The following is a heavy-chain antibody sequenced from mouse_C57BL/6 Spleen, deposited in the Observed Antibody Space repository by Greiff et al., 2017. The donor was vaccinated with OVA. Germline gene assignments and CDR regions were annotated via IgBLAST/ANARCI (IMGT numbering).Heavy chain of an antibody. CDR2: INPNNGGT. V-gene: IGHV1-26*01. D-gene: IGHD1-1*01. Sequence: EVQLQQSGPELVKPGASVKLSCKASGYTFTDYYMNWVQQSPGKSLEWIGDINPNNGGTSYNQTFKGKATLSRDNSSSTAYMELRSLTSEDSAVYYCARRTTVVADWYFDVWGTGTTVTVSS. CDR3: ARRTTVVADWYFDV. CDR1: GYTFTDYY. J-gene: IGHJ1*03.